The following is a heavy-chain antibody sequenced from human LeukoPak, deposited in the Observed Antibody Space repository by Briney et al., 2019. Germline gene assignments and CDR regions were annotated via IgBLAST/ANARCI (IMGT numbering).Heavy chain of an antibody. CDR1: GGSISSYY. J-gene: IGHJ4*02. V-gene: IGHV4-59*01. Sequence: SETPSLTCTVSGGSISSYYWSWIRQPPGKGLEWIGYIYYSGSTNYNPSLKSRVTISVDTSNNQLSLKLSSVTAADTAVYYCATRGTKATGYFDYWGQGTLVTVSS. CDR2: IYYSGST. CDR3: ATRGTKATGYFDY. D-gene: IGHD5-24*01.